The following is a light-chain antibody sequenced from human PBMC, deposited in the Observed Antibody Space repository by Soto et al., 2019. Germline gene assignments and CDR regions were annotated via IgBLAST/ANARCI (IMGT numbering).Light chain of an antibody. CDR1: QSVSSY. Sequence: EIVLTQSPATLSLSPGERATLSCRASQSVSSYLAWYQQKPGQAPRLLIYDASHRATGIPARFSGSGSGTDVTLTISSLEPEDFAVYYFQQRSNWPPTFGQGTKGEIK. J-gene: IGKJ1*01. CDR3: QQRSNWPPT. V-gene: IGKV3-11*01. CDR2: DAS.